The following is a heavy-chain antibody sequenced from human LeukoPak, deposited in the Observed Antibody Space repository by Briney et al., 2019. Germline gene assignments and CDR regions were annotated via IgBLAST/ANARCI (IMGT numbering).Heavy chain of an antibody. V-gene: IGHV3-11*04. CDR1: GFTFSDYY. CDR3: AKDGDLGWYSSGSNFDY. Sequence: PGGSLRLSCAASGFTFSDYYMSWIRQAPGKGLEWVSYISSSGSTIYYADSVKGRFTISRDNAKNSLYLQMNSLRAEDTAVYYCAKDGDLGWYSSGSNFDYWGQGTLVTDSS. D-gene: IGHD6-19*01. CDR2: ISSSGSTI. J-gene: IGHJ4*02.